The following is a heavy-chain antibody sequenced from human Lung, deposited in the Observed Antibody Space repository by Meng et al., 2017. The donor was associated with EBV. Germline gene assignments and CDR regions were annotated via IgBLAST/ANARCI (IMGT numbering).Heavy chain of an antibody. D-gene: IGHD4-11*01. V-gene: IGHV4-34*01. CDR3: ARLSVRSGTRTEY. J-gene: IGHJ4*02. CDR1: AGSFNGYY. Sequence: QGQLQQWGAGLLQPSATLALTGVASAGSFNGYYWTWSRQPPGKGLEWIGEINYSGATNYNPSLKSRVTILIDMSKNQFSLRLSSVTAADTAVYYCARLSVRSGTRTEYWGQGTLVTVSS. CDR2: INYSGAT.